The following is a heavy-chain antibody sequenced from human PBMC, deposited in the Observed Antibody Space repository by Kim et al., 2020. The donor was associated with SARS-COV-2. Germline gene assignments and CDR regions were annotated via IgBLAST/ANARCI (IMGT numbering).Heavy chain of an antibody. D-gene: IGHD6-25*01. J-gene: IGHJ4*02. Sequence: TTYPPSLKSRITISVDTSKNQFSLKLSSVTAADTAVYYCARGDSSGQVDYWGQGTLVTVSS. CDR3: ARGDSSGQVDY. CDR2: T. V-gene: IGHV4-34*01.